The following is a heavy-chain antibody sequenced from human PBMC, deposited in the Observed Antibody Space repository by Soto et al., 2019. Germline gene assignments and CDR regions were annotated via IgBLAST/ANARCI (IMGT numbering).Heavy chain of an antibody. D-gene: IGHD3-22*01. CDR2: ISAYNGNT. Sequence: QFQLVQSGAEVKKPGASVKVSCKASGYTFTSYGISWVRQAPGQGLEWMGWISAYNGNTNYAQKLQCRVSMTTDTSTTTSYMELRSLRSDHTAVYSCARDGGYYYDSSGYYYNYWCQGTLVTVSS. CDR3: ARDGGYYYDSSGYYYNY. J-gene: IGHJ4*02. V-gene: IGHV1-18*01. CDR1: GYTFTSYG.